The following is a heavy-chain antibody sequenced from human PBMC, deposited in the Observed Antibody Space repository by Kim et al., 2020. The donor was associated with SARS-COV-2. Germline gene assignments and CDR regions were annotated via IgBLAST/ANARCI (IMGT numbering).Heavy chain of an antibody. CDR3: ARNRGGATSFFDY. J-gene: IGHJ4*02. Sequence: YAQKFQGRVTVTADKSTSTAYMELSSLRSEDTAVYYCARNRGGATSFFDYWGQGTLVTVSS. V-gene: IGHV1-69*02. D-gene: IGHD1-26*01.